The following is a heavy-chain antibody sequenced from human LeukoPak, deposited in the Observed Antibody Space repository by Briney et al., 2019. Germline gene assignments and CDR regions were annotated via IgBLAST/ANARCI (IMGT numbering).Heavy chain of an antibody. CDR1: GFTFSSYG. Sequence: GGSLRLSCAASGFTFSSYGMHWVRQAPGKGLEWVAVIWYDGSNKYYADSVKGRFTISRDNSKNTLYLQMNSLRAEDTAVYYCARQPYCGGDCYTEYFPHWGQGTLVTVSS. J-gene: IGHJ1*01. D-gene: IGHD2-21*02. CDR3: ARQPYCGGDCYTEYFPH. V-gene: IGHV3-33*01. CDR2: IWYDGSNK.